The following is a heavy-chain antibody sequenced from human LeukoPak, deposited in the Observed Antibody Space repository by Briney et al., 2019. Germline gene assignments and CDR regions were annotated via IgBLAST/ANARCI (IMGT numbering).Heavy chain of an antibody. CDR2: IYSGGST. V-gene: IGHV3-53*04. CDR1: GFAVSSNY. CDR3: ARDGRYCIITSCYGYYGMDV. D-gene: IGHD2-2*01. J-gene: IGHJ6*02. Sequence: GGSLRLSCAASGFAVSSNYMSWVRQAPGKGLEWVSVIYSGGSTYYADSVKGRFTISRQNSKNTLDLQMNSLRPEDTAVYYCARDGRYCIITSCYGYYGMDVWGQGTTVTVSS.